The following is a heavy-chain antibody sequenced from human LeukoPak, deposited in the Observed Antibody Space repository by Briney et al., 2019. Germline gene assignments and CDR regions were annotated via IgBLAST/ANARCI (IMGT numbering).Heavy chain of an antibody. D-gene: IGHD5-12*01. V-gene: IGHV1-69*05. CDR1: GGTFSSYA. CDR2: IIPIFGTA. Sequence: SVKVSCKASGGTFSSYAISWVRQAPGQGLEWMGGIIPIFGTANYAQKLQGRVTMTTDTSTSTAYMELRSLRSDDTAVYYCARDLVATTPGYFDYWGQGTLVTVSS. CDR3: ARDLVATTPGYFDY. J-gene: IGHJ4*02.